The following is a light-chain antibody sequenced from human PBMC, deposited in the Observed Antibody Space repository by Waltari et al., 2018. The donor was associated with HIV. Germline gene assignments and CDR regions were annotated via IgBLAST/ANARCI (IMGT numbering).Light chain of an antibody. CDR3: NSYAGSNNWV. V-gene: IGLV2-8*01. CDR2: EVN. J-gene: IGLJ3*02. Sequence: QSALTQPPSASGFPGQSVTISCTGTSSDVGGSKYVSWYQQHPGKAPKLMIYEVNKRPSGGPDRFSGSKSANTASLTVAGLQADDEADYYCNSYAGSNNWVFGGGTKLTVL. CDR1: SSDVGGSKY.